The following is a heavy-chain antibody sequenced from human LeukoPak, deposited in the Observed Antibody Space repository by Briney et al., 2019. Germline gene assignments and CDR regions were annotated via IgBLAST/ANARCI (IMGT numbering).Heavy chain of an antibody. Sequence: ASVKVSCKASGYTFTGYYMHWVRQAPGQGLEWMGWINPNSGGTNYAQKFQGRVTMTRDTSISTAYMELSRLRFDDTAVYYCARAPPVDYGDYEFDYWGQGTLVTVSS. CDR2: INPNSGGT. V-gene: IGHV1-2*02. CDR3: ARAPPVDYGDYEFDY. CDR1: GYTFTGYY. D-gene: IGHD4-17*01. J-gene: IGHJ4*02.